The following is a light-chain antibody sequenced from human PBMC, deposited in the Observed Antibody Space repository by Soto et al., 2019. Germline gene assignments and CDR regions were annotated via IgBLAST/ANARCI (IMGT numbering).Light chain of an antibody. CDR3: QQLSLHPLT. J-gene: IGKJ4*01. CDR1: QAIGSY. Sequence: IQLTQSPSFLSASVGDRVTITCRASQAIGSYLAWYQQEPGKAPKLLIYVASTLLSRVPSRFSGGGSGTDFTLTISSLQPEDFATYYCQQLSLHPLTFGGGTKLEI. CDR2: VAS. V-gene: IGKV1-9*01.